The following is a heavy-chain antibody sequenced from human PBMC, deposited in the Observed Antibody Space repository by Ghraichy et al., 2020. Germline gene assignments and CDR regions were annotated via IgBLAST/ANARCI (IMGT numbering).Heavy chain of an antibody. Sequence: GGSLRLSCAASGFTFSDHYMDWVRQAPGKGLEWVGRTRDKANRYTTEYAASVTGRFTISRDDSKNSVYLQMNSLKTEDTAVYYCVREYSDWGQGTLVTVSS. D-gene: IGHD5-12*01. CDR1: GFTFSDHY. J-gene: IGHJ4*02. V-gene: IGHV3-72*01. CDR3: VREYSD. CDR2: TRDKANRYTT.